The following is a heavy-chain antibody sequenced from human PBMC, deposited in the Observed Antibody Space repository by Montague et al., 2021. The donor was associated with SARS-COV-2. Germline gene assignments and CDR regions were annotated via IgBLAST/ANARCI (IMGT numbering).Heavy chain of an antibody. CDR3: ARGRRRYNWRDETSYYYGMDV. D-gene: IGHD1-20*01. J-gene: IGHJ6*02. V-gene: IGHV4-34*01. CDR2: INHSGST. Sequence: SETLSLTCAVYGGSLSGYYWSWIRQPPGKGLEWIGEINHSGSTXXXPSXXXRVTISLDTSKDQFSLKLSSVTAADTAVNYCARGRRRYNWRDETSYYYGMDVWGQGTTVTVS. CDR1: GGSLSGYY.